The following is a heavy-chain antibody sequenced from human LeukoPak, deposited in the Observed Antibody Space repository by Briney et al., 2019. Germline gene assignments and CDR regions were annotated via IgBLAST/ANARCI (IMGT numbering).Heavy chain of an antibody. V-gene: IGHV3-23*01. Sequence: GGSLRLSCAASGFAFKNYVMSWVRQAPGKGLEWVSSISGSGGTTYYTDSVKGRFTISRDNSKNTLYLQMNSLRAEDTAVYYCARGGLGIGDFDIWGQGTMVTVSS. CDR2: ISGSGGTT. CDR3: ARGGLGIGDFDI. J-gene: IGHJ3*02. CDR1: GFAFKNYV. D-gene: IGHD7-27*01.